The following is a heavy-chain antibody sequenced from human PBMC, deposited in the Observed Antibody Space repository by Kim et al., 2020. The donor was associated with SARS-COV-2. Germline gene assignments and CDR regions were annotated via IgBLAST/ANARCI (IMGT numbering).Heavy chain of an antibody. V-gene: IGHV3-21*01. D-gene: IGHD2-15*01. CDR1: GFTFSTNN. Sequence: GGSLRLSCAASGFTFSTNNINWVRQAPGKGLEWVSSISSSSDYIYYADSVKGRFTVSRDNAKNSLYLQMNSLRAEDTAVYYCARARWTSNYYFDYWGQGTLVTVSS. J-gene: IGHJ4*02. CDR2: ISSSSDYI. CDR3: ARARWTSNYYFDY.